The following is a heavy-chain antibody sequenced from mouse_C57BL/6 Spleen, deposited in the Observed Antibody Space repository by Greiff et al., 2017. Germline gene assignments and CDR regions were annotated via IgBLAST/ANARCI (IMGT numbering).Heavy chain of an antibody. D-gene: IGHD3-3*01. J-gene: IGHJ4*01. V-gene: IGHV1-53*01. CDR1: GYPFTSYW. Sequence: QVQLKGSGTELVKPGASVKLSCKASGYPFTSYWMPWVKQRPGQGLEWIGNINPSNGGTNYNEKFKSKATLTVDKSSSTAYMQLSSLTSEDSAVYYCALGPSYYAMDYWGQGTSVTVSS. CDR2: INPSNGGT. CDR3: ALGPSYYAMDY.